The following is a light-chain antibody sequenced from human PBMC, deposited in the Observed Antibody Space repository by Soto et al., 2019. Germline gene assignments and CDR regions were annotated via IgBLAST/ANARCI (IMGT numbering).Light chain of an antibody. CDR2: GTS. CDR1: QSVSTN. V-gene: IGKV3-15*01. Sequence: IVLTQSPATRAVSPGGTTTISCRASQSVSTNLAWYQQKPGQAPRLLIHGTSTRATGVPARFSGSGSGTEFTLTISSLQSEDSAVYYCQQNDNWPRTFGQGTKVDIK. J-gene: IGKJ1*01. CDR3: QQNDNWPRT.